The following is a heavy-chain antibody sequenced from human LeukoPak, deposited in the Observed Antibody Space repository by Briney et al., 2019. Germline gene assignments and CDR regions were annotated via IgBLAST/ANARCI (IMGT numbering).Heavy chain of an antibody. CDR2: INPSGGST. V-gene: IGHV1-46*01. J-gene: IGHJ6*03. CDR1: GYTFTSYH. Sequence: ASVKVSCKASGYTFTSYHMHWVRQAPGQGLEWMGIINPSGGSTSYAQKFQGRVSMTRDTSTSTVYMELSSLRSEDTAVYYCARDCTSCYTAYYYYYMDVWGKGTTVTVSS. D-gene: IGHD2-2*02. CDR3: ARDCTSCYTAYYYYYMDV.